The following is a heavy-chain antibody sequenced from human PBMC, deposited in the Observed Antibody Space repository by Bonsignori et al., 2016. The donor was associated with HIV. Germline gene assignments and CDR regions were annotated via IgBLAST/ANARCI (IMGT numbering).Heavy chain of an antibody. J-gene: IGHJ3*02. CDR2: IDWDDDK. CDR3: ARISLRDGPYYDFWSGQTHEAAFDI. D-gene: IGHD3-3*01. Sequence: WIRQPPGKALEWLARIDWDDDKYYSTSLKTRLTISKDTSKNQVVLTMTNMDPVDTATYYCARISLRDGPYYDFWSGQTHEAAFDIWGQGTMVTVSS. V-gene: IGHV2-70*11.